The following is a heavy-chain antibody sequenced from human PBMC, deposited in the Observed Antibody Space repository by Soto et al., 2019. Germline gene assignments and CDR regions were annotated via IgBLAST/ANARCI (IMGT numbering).Heavy chain of an antibody. D-gene: IGHD2-15*01. CDR1: GYTFTSYA. Sequence: ASVKVSCKASGYTFTSYAMHWVRQAPGQRLEWMGWINAGNGNTKYSQKFQGGVTITRDTSASTAYMELSSLRSEDTAVYYCASSMQACSGGSCYSYYYYGMDVWGQGTTVTVSS. CDR2: INAGNGNT. V-gene: IGHV1-3*01. J-gene: IGHJ6*02. CDR3: ASSMQACSGGSCYSYYYYGMDV.